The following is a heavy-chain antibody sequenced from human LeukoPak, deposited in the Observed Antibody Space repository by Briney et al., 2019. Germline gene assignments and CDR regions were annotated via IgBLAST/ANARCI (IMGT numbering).Heavy chain of an antibody. CDR2: ISGSGGST. V-gene: IGHV3-23*01. CDR3: AKGDIVGATGDY. D-gene: IGHD1-26*01. CDR1: GFTFSSYG. Sequence: GGTLRLSCAASGFTFSSYGMSWVRQAPGKGLEWVSAISGSGGSTYYADSVKGRFTISRDNSKNTLYLQMNSLRAEDTAVYYCAKGDIVGATGDYWGQGTLVTVSS. J-gene: IGHJ4*02.